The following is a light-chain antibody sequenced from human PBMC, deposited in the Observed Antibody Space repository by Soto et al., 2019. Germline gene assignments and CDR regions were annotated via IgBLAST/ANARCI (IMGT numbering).Light chain of an antibody. CDR2: GAS. Sequence: EIVMTQSPATLSVSPGESATLSCRASQSISSSKLAWYQQNPGQAPRLLMYGASNRATGIPARFSGSGSVTEFTLTISSLQSEDFAVYYCQQYDYWPRTFGQGTKVEIK. CDR3: QQYDYWPRT. J-gene: IGKJ1*01. CDR1: QSISSS. V-gene: IGKV3-15*01.